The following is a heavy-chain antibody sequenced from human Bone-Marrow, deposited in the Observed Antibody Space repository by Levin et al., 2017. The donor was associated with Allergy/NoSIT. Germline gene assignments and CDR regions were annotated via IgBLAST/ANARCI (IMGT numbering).Heavy chain of an antibody. CDR2: ISASSGTT. Sequence: TINGHRTEGYGPGDGKGLEWVSYISASSGTTDYADSVKGRFTISRDNAKNSLYLQMNSLRAEDTAVYYCARITRTYAYSLDVWGQGTTVAVSS. D-gene: IGHD1-26*01. CDR1: TINGHR. J-gene: IGHJ6*02. V-gene: IGHV3-48*01. CDR3: ARITRTYAYSLDV.